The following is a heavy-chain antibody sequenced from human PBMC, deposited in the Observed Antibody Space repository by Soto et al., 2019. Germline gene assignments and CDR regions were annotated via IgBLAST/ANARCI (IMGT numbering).Heavy chain of an antibody. CDR2: IWYDGSNK. V-gene: IGHV3-33*01. Sequence: GGSLRLSCAASGFTFSSYGVHWVRQAPGKGLEWVAVIWYDGSNKYYADSVKGRFTISRDNSKNTLYLQMNSLRAEDTAVYYCARGYCSGGSCYSRMLDYWGQGTLVTVSS. CDR3: ARGYCSGGSCYSRMLDY. J-gene: IGHJ4*02. CDR1: GFTFSSYG. D-gene: IGHD2-15*01.